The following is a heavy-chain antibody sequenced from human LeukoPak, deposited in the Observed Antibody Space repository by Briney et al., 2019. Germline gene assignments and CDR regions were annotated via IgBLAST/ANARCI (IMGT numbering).Heavy chain of an antibody. CDR3: ALLAVASDFDY. CDR1: GFLFSVYE. Sequence: GGSLRLSCAVSGFLFSVYEMNWVRQAPGKGLEWVSNIGSSGAIRHYADSVKGRFSISRDNAENSLFLQMNSLRVEDTGIYYCALLAVASDFDYWGQGALVTVSS. J-gene: IGHJ4*02. D-gene: IGHD6-19*01. V-gene: IGHV3-48*03. CDR2: IGSSGAIR.